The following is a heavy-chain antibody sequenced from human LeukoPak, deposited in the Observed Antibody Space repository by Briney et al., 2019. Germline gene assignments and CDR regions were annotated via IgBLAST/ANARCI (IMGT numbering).Heavy chain of an antibody. CDR3: AKAPVWNYYYGLDV. J-gene: IGHJ6*02. CDR2: ITTSGST. D-gene: IGHD2-21*01. CDR1: GLTASHNVNNA. Sequence: PGGSLRLSCAASGLTASHNVNNAMSWVRHAPGKGLEWVSGITTSGSTYYADSVKGRFIISRENSNNTLYLHMDSLRAEDTAVYYCAKAPVWNYYYGLDVWGQGTTVTVSS. V-gene: IGHV3-23*01.